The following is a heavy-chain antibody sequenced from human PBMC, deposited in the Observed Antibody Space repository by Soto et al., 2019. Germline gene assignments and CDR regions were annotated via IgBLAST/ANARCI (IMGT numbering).Heavy chain of an antibody. Sequence: QVQLQESGPGLVKPSQTLSLTCTVSGGSISSGGYYWSWIRQHPGKGLEWIGYIFYSGTTYYNPSPXSRXTTSGDTSKNRFSLKLSSVTAADPAAYYCAGSVDPWGQGTLVTVSS. CDR1: GGSISSGGYY. J-gene: IGHJ5*02. V-gene: IGHV4-31*03. CDR3: AGSVDP. CDR2: IFYSGTT.